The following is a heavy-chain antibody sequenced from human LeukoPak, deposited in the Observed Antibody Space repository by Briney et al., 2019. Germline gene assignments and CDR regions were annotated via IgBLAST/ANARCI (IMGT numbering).Heavy chain of an antibody. CDR2: IVVGSGNT. V-gene: IGHV1-58*01. CDR3: AAALLGELTGYDY. J-gene: IGHJ4*02. CDR1: GFTFTSSA. Sequence: ASVKVSCKASGFTFTSSAVQWVRQARGQRLEWIGWIVVGSGNTNYAQKFQERVTITRDMSTSTAYMELSSLRSEDTAVYYCAAALLGELTGYDYWGQGTLVTVSS. D-gene: IGHD3-16*01.